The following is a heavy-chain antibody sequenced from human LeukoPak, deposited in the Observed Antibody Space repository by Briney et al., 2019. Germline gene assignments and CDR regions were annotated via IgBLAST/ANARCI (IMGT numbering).Heavy chain of an antibody. Sequence: GGSLRLSCAASGFTVSTNYMSWVRQAPGKGLEWVSSISSSSSYLYYADSVKGRFTISRDNAKNSLYLQMNSLRAEDTALYYCPRDLYGRGSYAPPDSWGPGSPVTDSS. CDR3: PRDLYGRGSYAPPDS. J-gene: IGHJ5*01. D-gene: IGHD6-19*01. CDR2: ISSSSSYL. V-gene: IGHV3-21*01. CDR1: GFTVSTNY.